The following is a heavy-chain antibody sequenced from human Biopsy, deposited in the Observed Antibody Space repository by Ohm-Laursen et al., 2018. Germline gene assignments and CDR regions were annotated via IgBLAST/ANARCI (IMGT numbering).Heavy chain of an antibody. CDR2: NIPILGTG. V-gene: IGHV1-69*06. Sequence: ASVKVSCKAPGDTFSNYGVNWVRQAPGQGLEWLGGNIPILGTGNYAKKFQDRVTVAADTSTSTATMELRSLRSDDTAVYHCATKLTGYFHHWGQGTLVIVSS. D-gene: IGHD3-9*01. J-gene: IGHJ1*01. CDR1: GDTFSNYG. CDR3: ATKLTGYFHH.